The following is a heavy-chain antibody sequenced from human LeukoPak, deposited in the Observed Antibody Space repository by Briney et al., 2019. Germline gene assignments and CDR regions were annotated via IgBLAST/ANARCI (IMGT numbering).Heavy chain of an antibody. Sequence: GASVKASCKVSGYTLSEISMYWVRQAPGKGLEWMGGIDREDGQTIYAQKFQGRVTMTEDTSTDTAYMEESRLTSEDTAFYYCATVGYSYGAFDYWGQGTLVTVSS. V-gene: IGHV1-24*01. CDR1: GYTLSEIS. J-gene: IGHJ4*02. CDR3: ATVGYSYGAFDY. D-gene: IGHD5-18*01. CDR2: IDREDGQT.